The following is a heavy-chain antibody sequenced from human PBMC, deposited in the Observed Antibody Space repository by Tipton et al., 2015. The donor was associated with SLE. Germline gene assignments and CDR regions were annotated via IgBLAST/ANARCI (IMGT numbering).Heavy chain of an antibody. D-gene: IGHD1-14*01. CDR2: INHSGST. CDR1: GGSFSGYS. J-gene: IGHJ4*02. V-gene: IGHV4-34*01. CDR3: ARARTSYFDY. Sequence: GLVKPSETLSLTCAVYGGSFSGYSWSWIRQSPGKGLEWIGEINHSGSTNYNPSLKSRVTISVDTSKNQFSLKLSSVTAADTAVYYCARARTSYFDYWGQGTLVTVSS.